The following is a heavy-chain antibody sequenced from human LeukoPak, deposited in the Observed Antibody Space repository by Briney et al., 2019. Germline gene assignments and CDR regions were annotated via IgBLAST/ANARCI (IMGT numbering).Heavy chain of an antibody. CDR1: GGSISGGKDF. Sequence: SETLSLTCAVSGGSISGGKDFWGWIRQSPGKGLEWIGSIYYTGSTYYNPSLKSRVTISVDTSKSEFSLMVHSVTAADTATYYCARRGITYSTSFFDSWGQGTLVTVAS. CDR3: ARRGITYSTSFFDS. J-gene: IGHJ4*02. CDR2: IYYTGST. V-gene: IGHV4-39*01. D-gene: IGHD6-13*01.